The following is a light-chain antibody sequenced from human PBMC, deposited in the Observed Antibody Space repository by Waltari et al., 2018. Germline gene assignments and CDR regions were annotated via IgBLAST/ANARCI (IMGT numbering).Light chain of an antibody. J-gene: IGKJ3*01. Sequence: DIQLTQSPCTLSASVGDIVTITCRATHRISTWLAWYQQKPGKAPKVLIYKASTLETGVPSRFSGSGSGTEFTLTIRSLQPDDFGTYYCQQYNNNYGGFTVGPGTKVEIK. CDR1: HRISTW. V-gene: IGKV1-5*03. CDR3: QQYNNNYGGFT. CDR2: KAS.